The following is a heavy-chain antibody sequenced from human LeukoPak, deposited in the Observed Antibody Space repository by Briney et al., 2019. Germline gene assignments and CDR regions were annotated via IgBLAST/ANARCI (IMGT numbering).Heavy chain of an antibody. CDR3: ARAGIVVVPAAFDY. Sequence: ASVNVSCKASGYTFTSYYMHWVRQASGQGLEWMGIINPSGGSTSYAQKFQGRVTMTRDTSTSTVYMDLSSLSSEDTAVYYCARAGIVVVPAAFDYWGQGTLVTVSS. D-gene: IGHD2-2*01. CDR1: GYTFTSYY. J-gene: IGHJ4*02. V-gene: IGHV1-46*01. CDR2: INPSGGST.